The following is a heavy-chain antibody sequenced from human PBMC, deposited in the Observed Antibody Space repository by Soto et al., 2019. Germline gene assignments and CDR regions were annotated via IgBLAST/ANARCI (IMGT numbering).Heavy chain of an antibody. CDR2: XXXHXRHT. J-gene: IGHJ6*02. CDR3: ARDLTIVPATHPRLENYGMDV. Sequence: VQLVQSAAEVKKPGASXXXSCKASGYXXXXXGXXXXXXXXXXXXXXXXXXXXHXRHTQFAQRFQGRVTMTTDTSTKTAYMELRNLRSDDTAHYYCARDLTIVPATHPRLENYGMDVWGQGTTVIVSS. CDR1: GYXXXXXG. D-gene: IGHD2-2*01. V-gene: IGHV1-18*01.